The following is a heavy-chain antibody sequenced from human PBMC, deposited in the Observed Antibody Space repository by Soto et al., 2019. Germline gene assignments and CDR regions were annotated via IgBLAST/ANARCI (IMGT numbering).Heavy chain of an antibody. Sequence: SETLSLTCTVSGGSISSGGYYWSWIRQEPGKGLEWIGYIYHTGSTYYNPSLESRVIISVDTSKNQFSLSLSSVTAADTAVYYCARTADGYNYLNYSGQGTLVTVS. D-gene: IGHD5-12*01. V-gene: IGHV4-31*03. CDR2: IYHTGST. CDR3: ARTADGYNYLNY. CDR1: GGSISSGGYY. J-gene: IGHJ4*02.